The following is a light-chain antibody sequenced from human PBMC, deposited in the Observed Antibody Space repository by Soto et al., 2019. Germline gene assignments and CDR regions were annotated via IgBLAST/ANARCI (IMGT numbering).Light chain of an antibody. CDR1: SSDVGGYNY. CDR2: EVT. V-gene: IGLV2-14*01. CDR3: SSYTSSSTLVV. J-gene: IGLJ1*01. Sequence: QSALTQPASVSGSPGQSITISCTGTSSDVGGYNYVSWYHQHPCKAPKLIISEVTNRPSGVSNRFSGSKSGNTASLTISGLQDEDESDFYCSSYTSSSTLVVFGTGTKVTVL.